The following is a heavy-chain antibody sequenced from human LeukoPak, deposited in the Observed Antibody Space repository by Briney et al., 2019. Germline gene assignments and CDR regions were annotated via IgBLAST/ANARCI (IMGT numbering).Heavy chain of an antibody. CDR1: GDTFSNYA. D-gene: IGHD3-10*01. Sequence: ASVKVSCKASGDTFSNYAISWVRQAHGQGLEWMGWINPNSGGTNYAQKFQGRVTMTRDTSISTAYMELSRLRSDDTAVYYCARDRNYYGSGSYYKRGNYFDYWGQGTLVTVSS. CDR3: ARDRNYYGSGSYYKRGNYFDY. J-gene: IGHJ4*02. CDR2: INPNSGGT. V-gene: IGHV1-2*02.